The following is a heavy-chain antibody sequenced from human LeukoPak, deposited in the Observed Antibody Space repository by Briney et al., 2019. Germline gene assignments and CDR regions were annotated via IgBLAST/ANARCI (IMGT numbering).Heavy chain of an antibody. Sequence: ASVEVSCKASGGTFSSYAISWVRQAPGQGLEWMGWISAYNGNTNYAQKLQGRVTMTTDTSTSTAYMELSSLRSEDTAVYYCASGYCSSTSCLNFDYWGQGTLVTVSS. J-gene: IGHJ4*02. CDR2: ISAYNGNT. V-gene: IGHV1-18*01. CDR3: ASGYCSSTSCLNFDY. D-gene: IGHD2-2*01. CDR1: GGTFSSYA.